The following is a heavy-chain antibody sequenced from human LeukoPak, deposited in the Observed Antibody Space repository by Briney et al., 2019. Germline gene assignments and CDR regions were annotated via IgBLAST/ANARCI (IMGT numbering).Heavy chain of an antibody. CDR1: GFTFSSYW. J-gene: IGHJ4*02. V-gene: IGHV3-33*08. CDR2: IWYDGSNK. Sequence: GGSLRLSCAASGFTFSSYWMSWVRQAPGKGLEWVAVIWYDGSNKYYADSVKGRFTISRDNSKNTLYLQMNSLRAEDTAVYYCAREINWNRYFDYWGQGTLVTVSS. D-gene: IGHD1/OR15-1a*01. CDR3: AREINWNRYFDY.